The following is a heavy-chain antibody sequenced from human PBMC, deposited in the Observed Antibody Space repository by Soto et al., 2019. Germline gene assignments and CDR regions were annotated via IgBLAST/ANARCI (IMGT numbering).Heavy chain of an antibody. V-gene: IGHV4-30-4*01. J-gene: IGHJ6*02. CDR2: IYYSGST. CDR1: GGSISSGGYY. Sequence: NPSETLSLTCTVSGGSISSGGYYWIWIRQPPGKGLKWIGYIYYSGSTYYNPSLKSRVTISVDTSKNQFSLKLSSVTAADTAVYYCARLSTYYDILTGYNYYYGMDVWGQGTTVTVSS. D-gene: IGHD3-9*01. CDR3: ARLSTYYDILTGYNYYYGMDV.